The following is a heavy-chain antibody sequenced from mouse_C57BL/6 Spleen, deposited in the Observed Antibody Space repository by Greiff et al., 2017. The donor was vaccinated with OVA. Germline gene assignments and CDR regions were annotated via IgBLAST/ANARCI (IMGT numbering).Heavy chain of an antibody. J-gene: IGHJ1*03. CDR2: INPNNGGT. V-gene: IGHV1-18*01. D-gene: IGHD2-10*02. CDR3: ARAVYGNYYWYFDV. Sequence: EVQLQQSGPELVKPGASVKIPCKASGYTFTDYNMDWVKQSHGKSLEWIGDINPNNGGTIYNQKFKGKATLTVDKSSSTAYMELRSLTSEDTAVYYCARAVYGNYYWYFDVWGTGTTVTVSS. CDR1: GYTFTDYN.